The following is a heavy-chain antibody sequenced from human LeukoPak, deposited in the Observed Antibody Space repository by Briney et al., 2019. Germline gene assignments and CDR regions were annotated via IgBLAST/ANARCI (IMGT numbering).Heavy chain of an antibody. V-gene: IGHV1-2*06. CDR1: GYTFTGYY. CDR2: INPNSGGT. D-gene: IGHD2-2*01. CDR3: ARTLGYCSSTSCYEDY. J-gene: IGHJ4*02. Sequence: ASVKVSCTASGYTFTGYYMHWVRQAPGQGLEWMGRINPNSGGTNYAQKFQGRVTMTRDTSISTAYMELSWLRSDDTAVYYCARTLGYCSSTSCYEDYWGQGTLVTVSS.